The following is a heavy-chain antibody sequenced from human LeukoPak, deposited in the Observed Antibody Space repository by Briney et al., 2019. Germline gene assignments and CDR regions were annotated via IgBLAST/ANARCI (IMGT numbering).Heavy chain of an antibody. CDR2: ISGSGGTT. CDR1: GFTFSNSV. V-gene: IGHV3-23*01. D-gene: IGHD3-10*01. CDR3: ARGGAYGVKIDY. Sequence: GGSLRLSCAASGFTFSNSVMSWVRQAPGRGLEWVSAISGSGGTTYYADSVKGRCTISRDTSKNTLYLQMNSLRAEDTAVYCCARGGAYGVKIDYWGQGTLVTVSS. J-gene: IGHJ4*02.